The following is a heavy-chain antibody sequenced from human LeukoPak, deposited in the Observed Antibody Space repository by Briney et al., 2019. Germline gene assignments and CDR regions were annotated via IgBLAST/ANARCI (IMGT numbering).Heavy chain of an antibody. Sequence: PSETLSLTCAVYGGSFSGYYWSWIRQPPGKGLEWIGEINHSGSTNYNPSLKSRVTISVDTSKNQFSLKLSSVTAADTAVYYCASESSSRSWFDPWGQGTLVTVSS. J-gene: IGHJ5*02. CDR1: GGSFSGYY. CDR2: INHSGST. CDR3: ASESSSRSWFDP. D-gene: IGHD6-6*01. V-gene: IGHV4-34*01.